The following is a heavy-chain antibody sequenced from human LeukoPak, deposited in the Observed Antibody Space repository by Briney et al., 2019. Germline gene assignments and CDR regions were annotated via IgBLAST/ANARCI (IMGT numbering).Heavy chain of an antibody. V-gene: IGHV3-23*01. CDR2: ISSSGGST. CDR1: GFTFSSYA. CDR3: ARQIGYCSDGSCYFDY. Sequence: GGSLRLSCTASGFTFSSYAMSWVRQAPGRGLEWVSAISSSGGSTYHADSVKGRFTISRDKSKNTLYLQMDSLRAGDTALYYCARQIGYCSDGSCYFDYWGQGTLVTVSS. J-gene: IGHJ4*02. D-gene: IGHD2-15*01.